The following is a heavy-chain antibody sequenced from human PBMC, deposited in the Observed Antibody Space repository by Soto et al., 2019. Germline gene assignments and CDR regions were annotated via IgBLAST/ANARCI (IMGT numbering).Heavy chain of an antibody. CDR1: GFTITSSA. CDR3: AKQRADYGSGADTFYFDS. J-gene: IGHJ4*02. Sequence: GGSLRLSCAASGFTITSSAMSWVRQAPGKGLEWVSTTGISGRTTYYADSVKGRFIISRDNSKNTLYLLMNSLRAEDTALYYCAKQRADYGSGADTFYFDSWGQGALVTVSS. D-gene: IGHD3-10*01. CDR2: TGISGRTT. V-gene: IGHV3-23*01.